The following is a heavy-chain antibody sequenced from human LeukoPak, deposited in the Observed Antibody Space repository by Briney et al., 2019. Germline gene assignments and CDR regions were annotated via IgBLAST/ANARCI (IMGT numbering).Heavy chain of an antibody. CDR1: GYTFTSYA. CDR3: ASCPSLGLVTGFYDYVWGSYRPEYFQH. J-gene: IGHJ1*01. Sequence: GASVKVSCKASGYTFTSYAMHWVRQAPGQRLEGMGWINAGNGNTKYSQKFQGRVTITRDTSASTAYMELSSLRSEDTAVYYCASCPSLGLVTGFYDYVWGSYRPEYFQHWGQGTLVTVSS. D-gene: IGHD3-16*02. CDR2: INAGNGNT. V-gene: IGHV1-3*01.